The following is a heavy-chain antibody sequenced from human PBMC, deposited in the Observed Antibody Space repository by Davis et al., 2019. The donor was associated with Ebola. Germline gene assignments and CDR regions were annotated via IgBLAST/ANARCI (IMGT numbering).Heavy chain of an antibody. CDR1: AFTSGDYF. J-gene: IGHJ6*02. V-gene: IGHV3-11*01. CDR2: ISAAGTII. D-gene: IGHD1-26*01. Sequence: GGSLRPSCAASAFTSGDYFMSWIRQAPGKGLEWVSYISAAGTIISYADSVKGRSTISRDNAKNSLYLQVNSLRAEDTAVYYCARAQLRATTFVRTGGLDVWGQGTTVNVSS. CDR3: ARAQLRATTFVRTGGLDV.